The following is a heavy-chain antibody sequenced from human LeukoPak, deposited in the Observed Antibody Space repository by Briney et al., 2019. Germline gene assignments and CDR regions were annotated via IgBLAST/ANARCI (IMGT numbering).Heavy chain of an antibody. V-gene: IGHV1-46*01. CDR2: INPSGGST. D-gene: IGHD2-2*01. J-gene: IGHJ6*03. Sequence: GASVKVSCKASGYTFTSYYMHWVRQAPGQGLEWMGIINPSGGSTSYAQKFQGRVTMTRDMSTSTVYMELSSLRSEDTAVYYCARDGAPPCSSTSCYYYYYMDVWGKGTTVTVSS. CDR1: GYTFTSYY. CDR3: ARDGAPPCSSTSCYYYYYMDV.